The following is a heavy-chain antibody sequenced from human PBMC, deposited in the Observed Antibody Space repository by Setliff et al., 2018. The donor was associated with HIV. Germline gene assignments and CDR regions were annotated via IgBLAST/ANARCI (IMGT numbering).Heavy chain of an antibody. Sequence: SETLSLTCTVSGGSIEFSSYYWSWIRQPPGKGLEWIGEINHSGSTHYNPPLKSRATISVDTSKNQFSLRLNSVTAADTAVYYCARGATLLPGYSDRWEYFYMDVWGKGTTVTVSS. J-gene: IGHJ6*03. CDR2: INHSGST. V-gene: IGHV4-34*01. CDR3: ARGATLLPGYSDRWEYFYMDV. CDR1: GGSIEFSSYY. D-gene: IGHD5-12*01.